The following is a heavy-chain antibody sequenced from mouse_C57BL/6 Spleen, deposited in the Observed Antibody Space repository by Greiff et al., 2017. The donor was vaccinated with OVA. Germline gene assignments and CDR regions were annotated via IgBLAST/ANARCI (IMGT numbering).Heavy chain of an antibody. D-gene: IGHD1-1*01. CDR3: ARSGYYGSRGEWYFDV. Sequence: VQLQQSGAELARPGASVKLSCKASGYTFTSYGISWVKQRTGQGLEWIGEIYPRSGNTYYNEKLKGKATLTADKSSSTAYMELRSLTSEDSAVYYCARSGYYGSRGEWYFDVWGTGTTVTVSS. V-gene: IGHV1-81*01. CDR2: IYPRSGNT. J-gene: IGHJ1*03. CDR1: GYTFTSYG.